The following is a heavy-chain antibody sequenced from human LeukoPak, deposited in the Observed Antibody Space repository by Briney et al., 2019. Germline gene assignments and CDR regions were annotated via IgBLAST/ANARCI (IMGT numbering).Heavy chain of an antibody. CDR2: ISWNSGSI. Sequence: GGSLRLSCAASGFTFDDYGMHWVRQAPGKGLEWVSGISWNSGSIGYADSVKGRFTISRDNAKNSLYLQMNSLRAEDTALYYCAKGVSLDYYYFDYWGQGTLVTVSS. CDR1: GFTFDDYG. J-gene: IGHJ4*02. CDR3: AKGVSLDYYYFDY. V-gene: IGHV3-9*01. D-gene: IGHD2/OR15-2a*01.